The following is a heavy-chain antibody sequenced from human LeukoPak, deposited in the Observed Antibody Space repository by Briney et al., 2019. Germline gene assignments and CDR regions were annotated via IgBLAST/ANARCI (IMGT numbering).Heavy chain of an antibody. V-gene: IGHV3-74*01. CDR2: INSDGSST. Sequence: GGSLRLSCAASGFTFSSYWVHWVRQAPGKGLVWVSRINSDGSSTSYADSVKGRFTISRDNAKNTLYLQMNSLRAEDTAVYYCARARIQLWPYYYMDVWGKGTTVTVSS. D-gene: IGHD5-18*01. CDR1: GFTFSSYW. CDR3: ARARIQLWPYYYMDV. J-gene: IGHJ6*03.